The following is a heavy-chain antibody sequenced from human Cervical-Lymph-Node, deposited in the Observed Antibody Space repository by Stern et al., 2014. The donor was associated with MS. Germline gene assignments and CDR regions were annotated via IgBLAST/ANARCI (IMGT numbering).Heavy chain of an antibody. V-gene: IGHV1-69*04. J-gene: IGHJ5*02. CDR1: GGKFSSSFA. D-gene: IGHD4-17*01. CDR2: IIPIIGLA. CDR3: ARGIVTNRPASTLHNLFDP. Sequence: QVQLVQSGAEVKKPGSSVNVSCQASGGKFSSSFAVSWVRQAPGQGLEWMGRIIPIIGLANSAQKFEPRLTIPADRSTSTVYMALSSLTSDDTALYYCARGIVTNRPASTLHNLFDPWGQGTLVTVSS.